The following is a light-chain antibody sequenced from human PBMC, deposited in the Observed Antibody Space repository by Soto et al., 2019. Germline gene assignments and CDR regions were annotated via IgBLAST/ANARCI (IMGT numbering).Light chain of an antibody. V-gene: IGKV1-5*03. Sequence: DIQMTQSPSTLSASVGDRVTITCRASQSISSWLAWYQQKPGKAPKLLIYKASSLESGVPSRFSGSGSGTEFTLTISSLHPDDFATYYCQQYNSYSRTLGQGTKVEIK. CDR1: QSISSW. CDR2: KAS. J-gene: IGKJ1*01. CDR3: QQYNSYSRT.